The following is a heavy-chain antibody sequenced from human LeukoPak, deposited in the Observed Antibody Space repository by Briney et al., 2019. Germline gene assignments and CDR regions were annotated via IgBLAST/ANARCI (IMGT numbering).Heavy chain of an antibody. J-gene: IGHJ4*02. V-gene: IGHV3-7*03. Sequence: GGSLRLSCVVSGFSIRSSWMSWVRQAPGKGPEWVANIKDDETEKYYAESMKGRFAISRDNAMNSLYLQMNSLRVEDTAVYYCARLVFGELRYFDYWGQGTLVPVSS. D-gene: IGHD3-10*01. CDR1: GFSIRSSW. CDR2: IKDDETEK. CDR3: ARLVFGELRYFDY.